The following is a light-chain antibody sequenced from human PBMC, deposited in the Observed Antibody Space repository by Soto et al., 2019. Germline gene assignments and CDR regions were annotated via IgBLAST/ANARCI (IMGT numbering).Light chain of an antibody. Sequence: QSALTQPPSASGSPGQSVTISCTGTSSDVGGSNFVSWYQQHPGKAPKLMIYEVSKRPSGVPDRFSGSTSGNTASLTVSGLQAECEADCHDNSQAGSSNPQGFGTGTKRTV. CDR3: NSQAGSSNPQG. CDR1: SSDVGGSNF. CDR2: EVS. J-gene: IGLJ1*01. V-gene: IGLV2-8*01.